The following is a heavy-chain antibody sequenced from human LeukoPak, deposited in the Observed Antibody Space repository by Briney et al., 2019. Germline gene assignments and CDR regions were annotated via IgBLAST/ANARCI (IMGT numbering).Heavy chain of an antibody. CDR1: GFTFSSYA. V-gene: IGHV3-23*01. D-gene: IGHD1-7*01. J-gene: IGHJ4*02. CDR3: AKCRGLLELPLDY. CDR2: ISGSGAGT. Sequence: GGSLRLSCEASGFTFSSYAMSWVRQTPGKGVWWGSAISGSGAGTYYADSVNGRFTVSRDIYKNTLYMYLQMNSLRAGDTAVYYCAKCRGLLELPLDYWGQGALVTVSS.